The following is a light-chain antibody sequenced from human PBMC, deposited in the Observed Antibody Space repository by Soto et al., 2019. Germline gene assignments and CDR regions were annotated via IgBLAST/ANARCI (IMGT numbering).Light chain of an antibody. CDR1: QSVTRNF. CDR2: GAS. J-gene: IGKJ1*01. V-gene: IGKV3-20*01. Sequence: DIVLTQSPGTLSLSPGDRATLSCRTSQSVTRNFLAWSQHKPGQAPRLLIHGASNRFTDIPDRFSGSGSGTEFALTISRLEPEDFAVYYCHQYGVSPWTFGQGTKVEV. CDR3: HQYGVSPWT.